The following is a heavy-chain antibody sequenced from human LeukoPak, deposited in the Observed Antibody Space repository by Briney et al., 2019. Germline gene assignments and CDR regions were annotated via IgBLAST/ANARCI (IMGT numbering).Heavy chain of an antibody. D-gene: IGHD5-18*01. J-gene: IGHJ4*02. CDR2: ISYDGSNK. Sequence: GGSLRLSCAASGFTFSSYGMHWVRQAPGKGLEWVAVISYDGSNKYYADSVKGRFTISRDNSKNTLYLQMNCLRAEDTAVYYCAKGGGYSYGPSAPIDYWGQGTLVTVSS. CDR1: GFTFSSYG. CDR3: AKGGGYSYGPSAPIDY. V-gene: IGHV3-30*18.